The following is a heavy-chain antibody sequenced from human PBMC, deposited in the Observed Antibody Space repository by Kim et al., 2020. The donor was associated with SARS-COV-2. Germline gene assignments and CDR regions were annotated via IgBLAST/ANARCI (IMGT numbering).Heavy chain of an antibody. CDR2: ISSSSSYT. J-gene: IGHJ4*02. V-gene: IGHV3-11*06. D-gene: IGHD2-2*01. CDR1: GFTFSDYY. CDR3: ARDRGSGRSTSPVYY. Sequence: GGSLRLSCAASGFTFSDYYMSWIRQAPGKGLEWVSYISSSSSYTNYADSVKGRFTISRDNAKNSLYLQMNSLRAEDTAVYYCARDRGSGRSTSPVYYWGQGTLVTVSS.